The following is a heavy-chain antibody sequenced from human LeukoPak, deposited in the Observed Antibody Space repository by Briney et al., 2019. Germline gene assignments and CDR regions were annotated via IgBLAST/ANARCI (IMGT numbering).Heavy chain of an antibody. V-gene: IGHV3-33*01. Sequence: GGSLRLSCAASGFTFSSYAMHWVRQAPGKGLEWVAVIWYDGSNKYYADSVKGRFTISRDHSKNTLYLQIKSLRAEDTAVYYCARELEIAVAGTLGYWGQGTLVTVSS. D-gene: IGHD6-19*01. J-gene: IGHJ4*02. CDR1: GFTFSSYA. CDR2: IWYDGSNK. CDR3: ARELEIAVAGTLGY.